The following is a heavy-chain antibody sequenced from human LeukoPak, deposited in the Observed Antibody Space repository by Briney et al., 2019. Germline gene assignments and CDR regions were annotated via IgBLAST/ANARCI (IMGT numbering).Heavy chain of an antibody. V-gene: IGHV3-30-3*01. CDR3: ARGYSSGWLNYYYYGMDV. J-gene: IGHJ6*02. CDR2: ISYDGGNK. CDR1: GFTFSSYA. Sequence: PGGSLRLSCAASGFTFSSYAMHWVRQAPGKGLEWVAVISYDGGNKYYADSVKGRFTISRDSSKNTLYLQMNSLRAEDTAVYYCARGYSSGWLNYYYYGMDVWGQGTTVTVSS. D-gene: IGHD6-19*01.